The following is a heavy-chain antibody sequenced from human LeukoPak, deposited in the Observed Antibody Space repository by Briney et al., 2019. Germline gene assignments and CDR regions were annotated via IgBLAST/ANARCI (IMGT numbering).Heavy chain of an antibody. CDR1: GFTFSSYW. J-gene: IGHJ2*01. Sequence: PGGSLRLSCAASGFTFSSYWMSWVRQAPGKGLEWVANIKQDGSEKYYVDSVKGRFTISRDNAKISLYLQMNSLRAEDTAVYYCARFPSTRLDILTGYYNSWYFDLWGRGTLVTVSS. D-gene: IGHD3-9*01. CDR2: IKQDGSEK. CDR3: ARFPSTRLDILTGYYNSWYFDL. V-gene: IGHV3-7*04.